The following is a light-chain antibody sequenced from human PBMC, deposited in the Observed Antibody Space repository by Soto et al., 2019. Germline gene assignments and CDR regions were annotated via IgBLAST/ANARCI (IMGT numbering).Light chain of an antibody. CDR1: QSVSNN. V-gene: IGKV3-15*01. CDR3: KYYKVWPPFT. J-gene: IGKJ5*01. CDR2: GAS. Sequence: VSPEQSENLSCRASQSVSNNVAWYQQKPGQAPRLLILGASTRATGIPARFSGSGSGTEFTLSIIGLQSEHFSFSACKYYKVWPPFTCGRGTRLEIK.